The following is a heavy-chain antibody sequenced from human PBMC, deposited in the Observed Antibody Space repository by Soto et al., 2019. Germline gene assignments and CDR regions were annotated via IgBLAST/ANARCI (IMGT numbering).Heavy chain of an antibody. CDR3: ARRYGGTFDY. CDR2: IYYSGST. Sequence: PSETLSLTYTVSGGSISSYYWSWIRRPPGKGLEWIGYIYYSGSTNYNPSLKSRVTISVDTSKNQFSLKLSSVTAADTAVYYCARRYGGTFDYWGQGTLVTVS. D-gene: IGHD2-15*01. V-gene: IGHV4-59*08. CDR1: GGSISSYY. J-gene: IGHJ4*02.